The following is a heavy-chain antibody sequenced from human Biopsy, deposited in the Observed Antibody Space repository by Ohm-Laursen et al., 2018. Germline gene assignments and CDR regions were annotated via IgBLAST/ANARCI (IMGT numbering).Heavy chain of an antibody. CDR2: IYITGET. V-gene: IGHV4-4*07. CDR1: GDHISHHY. J-gene: IGHJ5*02. Sequence: PSGTLSLTCTVSGDHISHHYWTWIRQPAGQGLEWIGRIYITGETDYNPSLKSRVTMSVDSSKKQFSLKLKYATAADTAIYYCARAPPLIRGVVESWFDPWGQGILVTVSS. CDR3: ARAPPLIRGVVESWFDP. D-gene: IGHD3-10*01.